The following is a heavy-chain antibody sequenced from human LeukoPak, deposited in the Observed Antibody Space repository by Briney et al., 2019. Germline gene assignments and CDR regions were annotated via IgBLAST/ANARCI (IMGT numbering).Heavy chain of an antibody. D-gene: IGHD3-22*01. J-gene: IGHJ4*02. CDR1: GGSFSDYY. CDR3: ARAGAGYYDSSGYYP. V-gene: IGHV4-34*01. Sequence: SETLSLTCAVYGGSFSDYYWSWIRQPPGKGLEWIGEINHSGSTNYNPSLKSRVTISVDTSKNQFSLKLSSVTAADTAVYYCARAGAGYYDSSGYYPWGQGTLVTVSS. CDR2: INHSGST.